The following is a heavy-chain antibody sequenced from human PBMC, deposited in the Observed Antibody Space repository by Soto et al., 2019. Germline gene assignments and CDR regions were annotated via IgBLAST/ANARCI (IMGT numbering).Heavy chain of an antibody. V-gene: IGHV3-23*01. J-gene: IGHJ4*02. CDR3: AKSPSEVIYYFDY. CDR1: GFPFSSYS. CDR2: ITSGGGTT. D-gene: IGHD3-10*01. Sequence: HPGGSLRLSCAASGFPFSSYSMNWVRQAPGKGLEWVSGITSGGGTTYYADSVKGRFTISRDNSKNTLYLQMNSLRAEDTAIYYCAKSPSEVIYYFDYWGQGTLVTVSS.